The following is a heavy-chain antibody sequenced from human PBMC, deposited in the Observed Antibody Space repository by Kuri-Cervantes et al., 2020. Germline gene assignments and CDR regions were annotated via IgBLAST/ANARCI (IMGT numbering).Heavy chain of an antibody. CDR3: ARDSGYYYGMDV. CDR2: IYYSGRT. CDR1: GGSISSYY. J-gene: IGHJ6*02. Sequence: SETLSLTCTVSGGSISSYYWSWIRQPPGKRLEWIGYIYYSGRTNYNPSLKSRVTISVDTSKNQFSLKLSSVTAADTAVYYCARDSGYYYGMDVWGQGTTVTVSS. D-gene: IGHD3-10*01. V-gene: IGHV4-59*01.